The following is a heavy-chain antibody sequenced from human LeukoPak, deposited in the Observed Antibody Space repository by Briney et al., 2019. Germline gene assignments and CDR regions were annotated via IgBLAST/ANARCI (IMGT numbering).Heavy chain of an antibody. Sequence: PGGSLRLSCAASGFTFSSYAMSWVRQAPGKGLDWVSAISGSGGSTYYADSVKGRFTISRDNSKNTLYLQMNSLRAEDTAVYYCAKDPEGWELPSYYFDYWGQGTLVTVSS. J-gene: IGHJ4*02. CDR3: AKDPEGWELPSYYFDY. V-gene: IGHV3-23*01. CDR1: GFTFSSYA. D-gene: IGHD1-26*01. CDR2: ISGSGGST.